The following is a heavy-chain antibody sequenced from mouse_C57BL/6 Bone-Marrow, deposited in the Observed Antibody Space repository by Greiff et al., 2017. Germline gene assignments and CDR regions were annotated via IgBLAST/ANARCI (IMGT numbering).Heavy chain of an antibody. CDR2: IYPGSGNT. Sequence: QVQLQQSGPELVKPGDSVKISCKAYGYTFPDYYITWVTQRPGQGLEWIGWIYPGSGNTKYNEKLKGKATLTVDTSSSTAYMQLSSLTSEDSAVYFCARSPHYYGSPYAMDYWGQGTSVTVSS. D-gene: IGHD1-1*01. CDR3: ARSPHYYGSPYAMDY. V-gene: IGHV1-84*01. J-gene: IGHJ4*01. CDR1: GYTFPDYY.